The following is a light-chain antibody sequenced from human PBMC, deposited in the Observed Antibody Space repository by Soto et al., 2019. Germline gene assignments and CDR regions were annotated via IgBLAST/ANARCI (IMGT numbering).Light chain of an antibody. CDR1: QDIKNY. CDR2: DAS. V-gene: IGKV1-33*01. J-gene: IGKJ4*01. Sequence: DIQMTQSPSSLSASVGDRVTITCQASQDIKNYLNWYQQKSGKAPKLLIYDASDLETGVPSRFSGSGSGTDFTFTINSLQPEDIVTYYCQQYNNLPLTFGGGSKLNIK. CDR3: QQYNNLPLT.